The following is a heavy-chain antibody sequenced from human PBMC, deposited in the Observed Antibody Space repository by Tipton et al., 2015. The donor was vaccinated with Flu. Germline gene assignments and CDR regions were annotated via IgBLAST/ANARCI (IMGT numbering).Heavy chain of an antibody. D-gene: IGHD1-26*01. CDR2: ITPFNGNT. Sequence: QSGAEVKKTGSSVKVSCKASGYTFTYRYLHWVRQAPGQALEWMGWITPFNGNTNYAQKFQDRVTNTRDRSMSTAYMELSSLRSEDTAMYYCARWVGAQGAFAIWGLGTMVTVSS. V-gene: IGHV1-45*02. CDR3: ARWVGAQGAFAI. CDR1: GYTFTYRY. J-gene: IGHJ3*02.